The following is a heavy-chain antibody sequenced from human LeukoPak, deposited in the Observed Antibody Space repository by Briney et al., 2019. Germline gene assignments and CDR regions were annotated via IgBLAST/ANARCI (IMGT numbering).Heavy chain of an antibody. D-gene: IGHD3-10*01. Sequence: PSETLSLTCTVSGGSINDYYWYWVRQRPRKGLEWIGYIYYRGATNSNPSLKGRVTTSIDTSKKEFSLKLSSVTAADTAVYYCAGVFSGRRPFELWGQGTLVTVSS. CDR3: AGVFSGRRPFEL. CDR1: GGSINDYY. CDR2: IYYRGAT. V-gene: IGHV4-59*01. J-gene: IGHJ4*02.